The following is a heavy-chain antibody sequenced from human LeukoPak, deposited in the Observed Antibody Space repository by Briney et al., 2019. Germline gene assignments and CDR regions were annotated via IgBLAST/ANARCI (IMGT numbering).Heavy chain of an antibody. V-gene: IGHV4-38-2*01. D-gene: IGHD2-15*01. CDR3: ARHSNSCYLGVAFDI. CDR1: GYSISSGYY. Sequence: SETLSLTCAVSGYSISSGYYWGWIRQPPGKGLEWIGSMYHRGSTYYNPSLKSRVTISVDTSKNQFSLKLSSVTAADTAVYYCARHSNSCYLGVAFDIWGQGTMVTASS. J-gene: IGHJ3*02. CDR2: MYHRGST.